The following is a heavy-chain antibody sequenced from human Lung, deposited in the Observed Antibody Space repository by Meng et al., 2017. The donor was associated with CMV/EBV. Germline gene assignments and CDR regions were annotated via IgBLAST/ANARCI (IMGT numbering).Heavy chain of an antibody. Sequence: SQTLSLTCTVSGYSISSGYYWGWIRQPPGKGLEWIGSIYHSGSTYYNPSLKSRVTISVDTSKNQFSLKLSSVTAADTAVYYCARVSCSSTSCYDDWGQGTXVTVSS. CDR3: ARVSCSSTSCYDD. J-gene: IGHJ4*02. CDR2: IYHSGST. D-gene: IGHD2-2*01. CDR1: GYSISSGYY. V-gene: IGHV4-38-2*02.